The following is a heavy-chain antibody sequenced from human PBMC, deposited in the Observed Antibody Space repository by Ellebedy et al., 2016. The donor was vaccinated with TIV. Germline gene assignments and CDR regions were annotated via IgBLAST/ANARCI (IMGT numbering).Heavy chain of an antibody. CDR1: GFVFRSYA. Sequence: PGGSLRLSCATSGFVFRSYAMHWVRQAPGKGLEWVAVISYDGTKEYFADSVKGRFTISRDNSKDTVYLKMYSLRVEDTARYYCARERLDGDDGFYFYYGIDVWGQGTTVSVSS. J-gene: IGHJ6*02. CDR2: ISYDGTKE. D-gene: IGHD4-17*01. CDR3: ARERLDGDDGFYFYYGIDV. V-gene: IGHV3-30*04.